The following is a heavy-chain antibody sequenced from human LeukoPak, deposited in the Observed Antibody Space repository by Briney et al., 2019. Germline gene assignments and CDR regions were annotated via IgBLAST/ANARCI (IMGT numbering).Heavy chain of an antibody. Sequence: KPSGSLCLTCAGSGCSLSRYYLSWVRQPPGKGLEWVGVIYYSGSTNYNPSLKSRVTISVDTSKNQFSLRLSSVTAADTAVYYCARSRLDSAGYYGLFYFDYWGQGALVTVSS. J-gene: IGHJ4*02. CDR3: ARSRLDSAGYYGLFYFDY. V-gene: IGHV4-59*08. CDR2: IYYSGST. CDR1: GCSLSRYY. D-gene: IGHD3-22*01.